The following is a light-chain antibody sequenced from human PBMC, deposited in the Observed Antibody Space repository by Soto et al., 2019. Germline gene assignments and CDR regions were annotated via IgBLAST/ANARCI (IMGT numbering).Light chain of an antibody. CDR2: GNS. CDR3: QSYDSSLSGLV. V-gene: IGLV1-40*01. CDR1: SSNIGAGYD. J-gene: IGLJ2*01. Sequence: QPVLTQPPSVSGAPGQRVTISCTGSSSNIGAGYDVHWYQQLPGTAPKLLIYGNSNRPSGVPDRFSGSKSGTSASLAITGLQAEDEADYYGQSYDSSLSGLVFGGGTKLTVL.